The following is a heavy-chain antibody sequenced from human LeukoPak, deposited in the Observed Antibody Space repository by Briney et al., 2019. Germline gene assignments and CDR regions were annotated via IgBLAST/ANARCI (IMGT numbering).Heavy chain of an antibody. CDR2: TNYRSKWYN. CDR1: GDSVSSDSAA. J-gene: IGHJ4*02. V-gene: IGHV6-1*01. CDR3: ARSGSVSYAGANYFDY. Sequence: SQTLSLTCAISGDSVSSDSAAWNWIRQSPSRGLEWLGRTNYRSKWYNYYAVSVKSRITINPDTSKNQFSLQLNSVTPEDTAVCYCARSGSVSYAGANYFDYWGRGTLVTVSS. D-gene: IGHD3-10*01.